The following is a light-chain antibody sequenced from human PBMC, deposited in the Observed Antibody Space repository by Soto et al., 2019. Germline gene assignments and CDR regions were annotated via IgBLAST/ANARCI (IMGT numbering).Light chain of an antibody. J-gene: IGLJ1*01. CDR1: ISDVGSYKF. Sequence: QSALTQPASVSGSPGQSITISCTGTISDVGSYKFVSWYQQHPGKAPKLMIYEGSKRPSGISDRFSGSKSGNTASLTLSGLQAEDEADYFCCSYAGGSNIFGAGTKLTVL. CDR2: EGS. V-gene: IGLV2-23*03. CDR3: CSYAGGSNI.